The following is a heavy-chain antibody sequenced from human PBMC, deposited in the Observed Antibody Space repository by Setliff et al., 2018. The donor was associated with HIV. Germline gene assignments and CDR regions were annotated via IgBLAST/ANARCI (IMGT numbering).Heavy chain of an antibody. CDR1: GSSISSSYR. V-gene: IGHV4-28*01. Sequence: SETLSLTCTVSGSSISSSYRWGWIRQSPGKGLEWIGNIYNSGSTYYNPSLKSRVTMSVDTSKNQFSLKLSSVTAVDTAIYYCTKTPLWFDKVDWYFDLWGHGTLVTVSS. D-gene: IGHD3-10*01. J-gene: IGHJ2*01. CDR3: TKTPLWFDKVDWYFDL. CDR2: IYNSGST.